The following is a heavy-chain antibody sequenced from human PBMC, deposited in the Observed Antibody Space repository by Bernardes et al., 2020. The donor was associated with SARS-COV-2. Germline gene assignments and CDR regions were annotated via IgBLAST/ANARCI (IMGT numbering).Heavy chain of an antibody. CDR2: ITWNSDTI. J-gene: IGHJ4*02. D-gene: IGHD2-15*01. Sequence: GGSRRLSCAASGFTFDDYAMHWVRQAPGKGLEWVSGITWNSDTIDYADSVKGRFTISRDNAKNSLYLQMTSLSAEDTALYFCARGWAAGYLTSRFTFWGQGTLVTVSS. V-gene: IGHV3-9*01. CDR1: GFTFDDYA. CDR3: ARGWAAGYLTSRFTF.